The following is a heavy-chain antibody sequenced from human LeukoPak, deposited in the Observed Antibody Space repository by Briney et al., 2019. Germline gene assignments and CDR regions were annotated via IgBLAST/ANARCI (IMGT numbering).Heavy chain of an antibody. CDR1: GGSISNYY. J-gene: IGHJ5*02. V-gene: IGHV4-34*01. CDR2: INHSGST. D-gene: IGHD2-15*01. Sequence: PSETLSLTCIVSGGSISNYYWSWIRQPPGKGLEWIGEINHSGSTNYNPSLKSRVTISLDTSKNQLSLKLSSVTAADTAVYYCASEPGYCSGGSCYGGWFDPWAQGTLVTVSS. CDR3: ASEPGYCSGGSCYGGWFDP.